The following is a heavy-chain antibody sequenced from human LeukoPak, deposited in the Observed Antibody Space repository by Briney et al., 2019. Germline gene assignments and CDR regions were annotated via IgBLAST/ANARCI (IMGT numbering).Heavy chain of an antibody. J-gene: IGHJ4*02. D-gene: IGHD6-13*01. CDR1: GFTFSHYW. Sequence: PGGSLRLSCAASGFTFSHYWMHWVRQAPGKGLVWVSRINSDGTSTSYADSVKGRFTISRDNAKNMMYLQMNSLRAEDTALYYCARGTPGYSSSWSDSWGQGTLVTVSS. V-gene: IGHV3-74*01. CDR2: INSDGTST. CDR3: ARGTPGYSSSWSDS.